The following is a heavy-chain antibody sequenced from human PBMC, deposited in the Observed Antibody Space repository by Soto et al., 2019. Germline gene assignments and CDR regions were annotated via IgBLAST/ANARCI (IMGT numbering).Heavy chain of an antibody. V-gene: IGHV4-34*01. J-gene: IGHJ2*01. D-gene: IGHD2-15*01. Sequence: GKGLEWIGEINHSGSTNYNPSLKSRVTISVDTSKNQFSLKLSSVTAADTFLYQAEDGIRDVCKVSAFLLKRSSDL. CDR3: EDGIRDVCKVSAFLLKRSSDL. CDR2: INHSGST.